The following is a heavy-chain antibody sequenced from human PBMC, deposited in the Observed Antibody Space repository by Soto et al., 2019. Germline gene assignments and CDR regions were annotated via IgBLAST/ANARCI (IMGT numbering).Heavy chain of an antibody. D-gene: IGHD2-2*02. V-gene: IGHV1-2*02. CDR2: INPNSGGT. CDR3: AREEDIVVAPAAIPPRHYYYYDGMDV. Sequence: ASVKVSCKASGYTFTGYYMHWVRQAPGQGLEWMGWINPNSGGTNYAQKFQGRVTMTRDTSISTAYMELSRLRSDDTAVYYCAREEDIVVAPAAIPPRHYYYYDGMDVWGQGTTVTVSS. J-gene: IGHJ6*02. CDR1: GYTFTGYY.